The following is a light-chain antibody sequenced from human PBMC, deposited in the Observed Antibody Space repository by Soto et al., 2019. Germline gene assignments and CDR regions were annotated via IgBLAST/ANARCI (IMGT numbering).Light chain of an antibody. V-gene: IGLV2-8*01. CDR2: EVS. CDR3: SSYAASNNYI. CDR1: SSDVGGYNY. J-gene: IGLJ1*01. Sequence: QSVLTQPPSASGSPGQSVTISCTGTSSDVGGYNYVSWYQQHPGKAPKLMIYEVSKRPSGVPDRFSGSKSGNTASLTVSGLQAEDEADYPCSSYAASNNYIFRTGTKVTVL.